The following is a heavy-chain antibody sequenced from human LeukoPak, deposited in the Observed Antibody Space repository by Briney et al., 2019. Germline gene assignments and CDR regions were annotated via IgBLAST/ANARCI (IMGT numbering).Heavy chain of an antibody. V-gene: IGHV1-18*01. CDR3: ARDPSDTSGWYIYFDY. CDR1: GYTFNTYG. Sequence: GASVKVSCKASGYTFNTYGASWVRQAPGQGLEWMGWISAYNGDTKYAQNFKGRLSMATDTSTSTAYMELRSLTSDDTAVYYCARDPSDTSGWYIYFDYWGQGTLVTVSS. D-gene: IGHD6-19*01. J-gene: IGHJ4*02. CDR2: ISAYNGDT.